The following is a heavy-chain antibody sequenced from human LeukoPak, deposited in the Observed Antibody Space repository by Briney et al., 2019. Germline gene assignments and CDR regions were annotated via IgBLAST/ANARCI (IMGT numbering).Heavy chain of an antibody. CDR1: GFTVSSNY. V-gene: IGHV3-66*01. Sequence: GGSLRLSCAASGFTVSSNYMSWVRQAPGKGLEWVSVIYSGGSTYYADSVKGRFTISRDNSKNTLYLQMNSLRAEDTAVYYCARGKVVVTALIGYYFDYWGQGTLVTVSS. CDR2: IYSGGST. J-gene: IGHJ4*02. D-gene: IGHD2-21*02. CDR3: ARGKVVVTALIGYYFDY.